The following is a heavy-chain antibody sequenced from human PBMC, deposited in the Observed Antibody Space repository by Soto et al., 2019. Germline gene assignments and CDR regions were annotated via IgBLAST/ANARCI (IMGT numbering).Heavy chain of an antibody. D-gene: IGHD6-25*01. CDR3: ARHGRLLNLPTRRWFDP. Sequence: GESLKISCKASGYSFTNYWIVWVRQMPGKGLEWMGIIYPDDSDTRYSPSFQGQVTISADKSISTAYLQWSSLKASDTAMYYCARHGRLLNLPTRRWFDPWGQGTLVTVSS. J-gene: IGHJ5*02. CDR2: IYPDDSDT. V-gene: IGHV5-51*01. CDR1: GYSFTNYW.